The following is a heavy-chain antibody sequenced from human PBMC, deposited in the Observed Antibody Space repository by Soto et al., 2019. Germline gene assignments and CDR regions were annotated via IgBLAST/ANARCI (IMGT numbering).Heavy chain of an antibody. CDR3: ARSSVAGAGYFQH. Sequence: SETLSLTCTVSGGSVSGGVYYWNWIRQHPEKGLEWIGYIYYSGNTYYNPSLRSRVTISADTSKNQFSLKLSSVTVADTAVYYCARSSVAGAGYFQHWGQGTQVTVSS. D-gene: IGHD6-19*01. V-gene: IGHV4-31*03. CDR1: GGSVSGGVYY. CDR2: IYYSGNT. J-gene: IGHJ1*01.